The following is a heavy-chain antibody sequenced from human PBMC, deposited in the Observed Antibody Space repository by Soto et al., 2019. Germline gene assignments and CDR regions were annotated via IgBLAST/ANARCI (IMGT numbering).Heavy chain of an antibody. CDR2: ISSSSSPI. Sequence: GGSLRLSCAAAGFTFSSNDMNWVRQAPGKGLEWVSYISSSSSPIYYGDSVEGRFTMSRDNSKNTLYLQMNSLRADDTAVYYCARGPRAPPPHDYGMDVWGQGTTVTVSS. J-gene: IGHJ6*02. V-gene: IGHV3-48*01. CDR1: GFTFSSND. CDR3: ARGPRAPPPHDYGMDV.